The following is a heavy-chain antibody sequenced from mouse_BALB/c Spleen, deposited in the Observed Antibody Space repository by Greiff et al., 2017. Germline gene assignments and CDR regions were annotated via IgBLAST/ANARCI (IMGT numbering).Heavy chain of an antibody. J-gene: IGHJ4*01. CDR1: GFTFSSYG. Sequence: EVNVVESGGGLVQPGGSLKLSCAASGFTFSSYGMSWVRQTPDKRLELVATINSNGGSTYYPDSVKGRFTISRDNAKNTLYLQMSSLKSEDTAMYYCARDRNDFYAMDYWGQGTSVTVSS. CDR2: INSNGGST. V-gene: IGHV5-6-3*01. CDR3: ARDRNDFYAMDY.